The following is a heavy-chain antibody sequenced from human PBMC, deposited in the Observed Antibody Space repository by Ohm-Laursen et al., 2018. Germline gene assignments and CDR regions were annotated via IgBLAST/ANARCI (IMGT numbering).Heavy chain of an antibody. D-gene: IGHD1-26*01. V-gene: IGHV3-7*01. CDR2: IKQDGSEK. CDR3: FSGPSWEI. J-gene: IGHJ3*02. Sequence: SLRLSCAASGFTLSSYCMSWARQAPGKGLEWVANIKQDGSEKYYVDSVTGRFTISRDNAKNSLYLQMNSLRAEDTAVYYCFSGPSWEIWGQGTVVTVSS. CDR1: GFTLSSYC.